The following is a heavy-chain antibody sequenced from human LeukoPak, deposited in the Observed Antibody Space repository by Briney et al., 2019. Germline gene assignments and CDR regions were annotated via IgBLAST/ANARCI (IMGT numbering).Heavy chain of an antibody. CDR1: GFTVSSNY. Sequence: GGSLRLSCAASGFTVSSNYMSWVRQAPGKGLEWVSVIYSGGSTYYADSVKGRFTISRDNSKNTLYLQMNSLRAEDTAVYYCARDLRAPPPYGDFEGGAFDIWGQGTMVTVPS. CDR2: IYSGGST. V-gene: IGHV3-53*01. J-gene: IGHJ3*02. CDR3: ARDLRAPPPYGDFEGGAFDI. D-gene: IGHD4-17*01.